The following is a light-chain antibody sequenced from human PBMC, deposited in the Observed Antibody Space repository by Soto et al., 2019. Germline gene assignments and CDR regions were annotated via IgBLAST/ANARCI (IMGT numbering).Light chain of an antibody. CDR3: QQYENLPT. CDR2: DAS. J-gene: IGKJ5*01. Sequence: EIQMTQSPSSLSASVVDRVTITFQASQNINNYLNWYQQKPGRAPKLLTYDASNLEAGVPSRFRGSGSGTDFTFTISRLQPEDIATYYCQQYENLPTFGQGTRLEIK. V-gene: IGKV1-33*01. CDR1: QNINNY.